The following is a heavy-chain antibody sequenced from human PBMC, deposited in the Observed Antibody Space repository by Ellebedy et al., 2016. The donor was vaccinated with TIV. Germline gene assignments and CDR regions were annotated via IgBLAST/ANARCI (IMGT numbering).Heavy chain of an antibody. V-gene: IGHV3-30*04. Sequence: GGSLRLSXAASGFTFSSYAMHWVRQAPGKGLEWVAVISYDGSNKYYADSVKGRFTISRDNSKNSLYLQMNSLRTEDTALYYCARDILYGSGSYDYWGQGTLVTVSS. D-gene: IGHD3-10*01. CDR2: ISYDGSNK. CDR3: ARDILYGSGSYDY. J-gene: IGHJ4*02. CDR1: GFTFSSYA.